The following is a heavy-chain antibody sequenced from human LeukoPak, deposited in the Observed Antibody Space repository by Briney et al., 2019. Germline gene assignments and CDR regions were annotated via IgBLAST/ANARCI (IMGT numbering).Heavy chain of an antibody. D-gene: IGHD1/OR15-1a*01. Sequence: GRSLRLSCAASGFTFSSYGMHWVRQAPGKGLEWVSVIYSGGDTYYTDSVKGRFTISRDNSKNTLHLQMNSLRVEDTAVYYCARSNCNSCYLGVWYYFDYWGQGTLVTVSS. V-gene: IGHV3-66*01. J-gene: IGHJ4*02. CDR2: IYSGGDT. CDR3: ARSNCNSCYLGVWYYFDY. CDR1: GFTFSSYG.